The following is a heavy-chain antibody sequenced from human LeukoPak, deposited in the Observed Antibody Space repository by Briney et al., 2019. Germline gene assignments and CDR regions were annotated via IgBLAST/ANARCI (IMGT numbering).Heavy chain of an antibody. CDR1: GFTFDDYA. CDR2: ISSSGGST. CDR3: ARLWSYYDNSGFFEDY. V-gene: IGHV3-23*01. D-gene: IGHD3-22*01. J-gene: IGHJ4*02. Sequence: GGSLRLSCAASGFTFDDYAMHWVRQAPGKGLEWVSGISSSGGSTYYADSVRGRFIISRDSSKNTLYLQMNSLRVEDTAVYYCARLWSYYDNSGFFEDYWGQGTLVTVSS.